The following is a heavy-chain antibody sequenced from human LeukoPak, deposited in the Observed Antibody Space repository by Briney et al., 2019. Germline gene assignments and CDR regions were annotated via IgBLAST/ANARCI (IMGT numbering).Heavy chain of an antibody. J-gene: IGHJ3*02. Sequence: GGSLRLSCAASGFTFRDYTMNWVRQVPGKGLEWVSSITSSSSFIQYADSVKGRFTISRDNAKNTLYLQMNSLRAEDTAVYYCARVIPGKAFDIWGQGTMVTVSS. CDR1: GFTFRDYT. V-gene: IGHV3-21*01. CDR2: ITSSSSFI. CDR3: ARVIPGKAFDI. D-gene: IGHD2-2*02.